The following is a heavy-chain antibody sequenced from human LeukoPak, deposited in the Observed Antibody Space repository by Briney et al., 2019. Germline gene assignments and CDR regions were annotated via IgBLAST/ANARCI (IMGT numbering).Heavy chain of an antibody. Sequence: SETLSLTCTVSGGSISSSSYYWGWIRQPPGKGLEWIGSIYYSGSTYYNPSLKSRVTISVDTSKNQFSLKLSSVTAADTAVYYCASYGSGSPIDYWGRGTLVTVSS. V-gene: IGHV4-39*07. CDR2: IYYSGST. J-gene: IGHJ4*02. CDR3: ASYGSGSPIDY. D-gene: IGHD3-10*01. CDR1: GGSISSSSYY.